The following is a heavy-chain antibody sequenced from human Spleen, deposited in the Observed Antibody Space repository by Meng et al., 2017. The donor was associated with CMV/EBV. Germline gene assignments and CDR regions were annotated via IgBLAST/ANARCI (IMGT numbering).Heavy chain of an antibody. CDR1: GGTFSSYT. D-gene: IGHD2/OR15-2a*01. CDR2: IIPILGIA. V-gene: IGHV1-69*02. J-gene: IGHJ4*02. CDR3: ATFLRSRGCFDF. Sequence: SVKVSCKASGGTFSSYTISWVRQAPGQGLEWMGRIIPILGIANYAQKFQERVTITRDMSTSTAYLQWSSLKASDTAIYYCATFLRSRGCFDFWGQGSLVTVSS.